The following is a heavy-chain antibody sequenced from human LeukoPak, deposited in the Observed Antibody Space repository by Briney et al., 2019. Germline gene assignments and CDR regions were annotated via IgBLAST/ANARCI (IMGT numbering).Heavy chain of an antibody. CDR1: GFTFSSYG. CDR2: ISYDGSNI. D-gene: IGHD5-12*01. J-gene: IGHJ4*02. Sequence: GGSLRLSCAASGFTFSSYGMHWVRQAPGKGLEWVAVISYDGSNIYYADSVKGRFTISRDNSKNTLYLQMNSLRAEDTAVYYCAKDHESGSLDYWGQGTLVTVSS. CDR3: AKDHESGSLDY. V-gene: IGHV3-30*18.